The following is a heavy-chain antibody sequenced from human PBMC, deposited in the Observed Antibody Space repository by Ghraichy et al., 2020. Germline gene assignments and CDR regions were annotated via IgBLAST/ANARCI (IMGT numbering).Heavy chain of an antibody. CDR3: ARDNVPGDGYNYGAFDI. CDR1: GYTFTSHY. D-gene: IGHD5-24*01. V-gene: IGHV1-46*01. Sequence: ASVKVSCKASGYTFTSHYIHWVRQAPGQGPEWMGIINPSGGYTTYAQKFQGRVTMTRDTSTSTVYMELSSLRSEDTALYYCARDNVPGDGYNYGAFDIWGQGTMVTVSS. J-gene: IGHJ3*02. CDR2: INPSGGYT.